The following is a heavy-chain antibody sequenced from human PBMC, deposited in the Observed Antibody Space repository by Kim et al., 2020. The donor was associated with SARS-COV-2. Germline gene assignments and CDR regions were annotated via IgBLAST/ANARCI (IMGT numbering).Heavy chain of an antibody. CDR3: TRETDWSFDI. CDR2: ISSNSKTI. V-gene: IGHV3-48*02. D-gene: IGHD2-21*01. J-gene: IGHJ3*02. Sequence: GGSLRLSCAASGFTFSYYSMNWVRQAPGKGPEWLSYISSNSKTITHADSVKGRPTISRDNAKNSLFLQMNSLRDEDTAVYYCTRETDWSFDIWGQGTKVTVSS. CDR1: GFTFSYYS.